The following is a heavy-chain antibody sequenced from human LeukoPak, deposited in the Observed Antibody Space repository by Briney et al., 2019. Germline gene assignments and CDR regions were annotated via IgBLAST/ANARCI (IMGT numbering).Heavy chain of an antibody. CDR3: AREPYSSGWYSAKSPYNWFDP. D-gene: IGHD6-19*01. V-gene: IGHV4-39*02. CDR2: IYYSGNS. J-gene: IGHJ5*02. CDR1: GGSISSNNYY. Sequence: SETLSLTCTVSGGSISSNNYYWGWIRQPPGKGLEWIGSIYYSGNSYYNPSLKSRVTISVDTSKNQFSLKLSSVTAADTAVYYCAREPYSSGWYSAKSPYNWFDPWGQGTLVTVSS.